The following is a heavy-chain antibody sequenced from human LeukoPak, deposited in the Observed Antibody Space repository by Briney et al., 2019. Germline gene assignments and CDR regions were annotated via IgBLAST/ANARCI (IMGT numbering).Heavy chain of an antibody. CDR3: SRNLDY. Sequence: PGGSLRLSCAASGFPFSDYWMDWVRQAPGKGMEWVANINQDGNIQYYADSVKGRFTISRNNAKNSLSLQMYSLRAEDTAIYFCSRNLDYLGQGALVTVSS. CDR2: INQDGNIQ. CDR1: GFPFSDYW. V-gene: IGHV3-7*01. J-gene: IGHJ4*02.